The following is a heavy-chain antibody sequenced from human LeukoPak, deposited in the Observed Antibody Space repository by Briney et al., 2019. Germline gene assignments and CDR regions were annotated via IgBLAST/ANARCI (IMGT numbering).Heavy chain of an antibody. D-gene: IGHD6-25*01. Sequence: GGSLRLSCAASGFTFSSYEMNWVRQAPGKGLEWVANIKQDGSEKYYVDSVKGRFTISRDNAKNSLYLQMNSLRVEDTAVYYCARDGTPNYSSGWVYMDVWGEGTTVTISS. CDR3: ARDGTPNYSSGWVYMDV. V-gene: IGHV3-7*01. J-gene: IGHJ6*03. CDR1: GFTFSSYE. CDR2: IKQDGSEK.